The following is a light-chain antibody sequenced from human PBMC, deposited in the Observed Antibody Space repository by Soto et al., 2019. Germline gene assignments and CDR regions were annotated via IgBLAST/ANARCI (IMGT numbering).Light chain of an antibody. J-gene: IGKJ1*01. CDR2: AAS. V-gene: IGKV1-39*01. CDR1: QSISYY. Sequence: DIPMTQSPSSLSASVGDRVTITCRTSQSISYYLNWFQQKPGKAPKLLIYAASSLRSGVPSRFSGSGSGTDFTLTISSLQPDDSATYYCQQSYRTPRAFGQGTKVEIK. CDR3: QQSYRTPRA.